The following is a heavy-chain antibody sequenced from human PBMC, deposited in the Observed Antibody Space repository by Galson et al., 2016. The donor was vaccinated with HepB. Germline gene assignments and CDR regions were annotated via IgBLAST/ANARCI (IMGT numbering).Heavy chain of an antibody. J-gene: IGHJ6*02. CDR1: GFTFSSYG. D-gene: IGHD6-13*01. V-gene: IGHV3-33*01. Sequence: SLRLSCAASGFTFSSYGMHWVRQAPGKGLEWVAVIWYDGSNKYYADSVKGRFTISRDNSKNTLYLQMNSLRAEDTAVYYCARGVLATAGSLYYYYGMDVWGQGTTVTVSS. CDR2: IWYDGSNK. CDR3: ARGVLATAGSLYYYYGMDV.